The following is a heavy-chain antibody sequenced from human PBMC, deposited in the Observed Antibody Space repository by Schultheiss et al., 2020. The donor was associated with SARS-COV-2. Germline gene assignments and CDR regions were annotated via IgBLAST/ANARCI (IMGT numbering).Heavy chain of an antibody. CDR2: INHTGGT. Sequence: SETLSLTCTVSGGSISSYYWSWIRQPPGKGLEWIGEINHTGGTNYNPSLKSRVTISIDTSKGQFSLNLHSVTAADTAVYYCARQHVIPIIRYFDLWGRGTLVTVSS. J-gene: IGHJ2*01. CDR1: GGSISSYY. V-gene: IGHV4-59*12. CDR3: ARQHVIPIIRYFDL. D-gene: IGHD5-24*01.